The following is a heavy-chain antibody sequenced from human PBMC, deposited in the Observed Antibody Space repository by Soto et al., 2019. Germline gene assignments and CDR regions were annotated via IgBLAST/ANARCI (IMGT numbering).Heavy chain of an antibody. V-gene: IGHV5-10-1*01. CDR1: GYSCTSYW. J-gene: IGHJ3*02. CDR3: AIDYYDSSAPDAFDI. Sequence: ESVKISCKGSGYSCTSYWISWVRQIPGKGLEWMGRIDPSDSYTNYSPSFQGHVTISADKSISTAYLQWSSLKASDTAMYYCAIDYYDSSAPDAFDIWGQGTMVPVSS. CDR2: IDPSDSYT. D-gene: IGHD3-22*01.